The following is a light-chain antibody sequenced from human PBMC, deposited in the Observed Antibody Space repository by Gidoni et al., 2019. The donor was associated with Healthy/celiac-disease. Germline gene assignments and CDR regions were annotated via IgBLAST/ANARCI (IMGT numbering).Light chain of an antibody. J-gene: IGLJ2*01. CDR2: DVS. CDR3: SSYTSSSTLV. CDR1: SSDVGGYNY. V-gene: IGLV2-14*03. Sequence: QSALTQPASVSGSPGQSITISCTGTSSDVGGYNYVLWYQQHPGKAPKLLIYDVSNRPSGVSNRFSGSKSCNTASLTISGLQAEDEADYYCSSYTSSSTLVFGGGTKLTVV.